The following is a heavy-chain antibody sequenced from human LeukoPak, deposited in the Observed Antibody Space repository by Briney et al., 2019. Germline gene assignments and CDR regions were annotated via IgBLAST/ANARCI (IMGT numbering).Heavy chain of an antibody. J-gene: IGHJ5*02. CDR3: AKRRRDELQSPNWFDP. V-gene: IGHV5-51*01. CDR2: IYPGNSDT. D-gene: IGHD4-11*01. CDR1: GFTFTNYW. Sequence: KHGESLKISCKGSGFTFTNYWIGWVRQMPGKGLEWMGIIYPGNSDTKYSPSFQGHVTISADKSISTVYLQWSSLKASDTAIYYCAKRRRDELQSPNWFDPWGQGTLVTVSS.